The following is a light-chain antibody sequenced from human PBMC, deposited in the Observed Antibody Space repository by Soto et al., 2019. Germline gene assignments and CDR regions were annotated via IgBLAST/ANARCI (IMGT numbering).Light chain of an antibody. CDR1: SSDVGGYNY. CDR3: SSYTSSSTYV. V-gene: IGLV2-14*01. CDR2: DVS. Sequence: QSALTQPRSVSGSPGQSVTISCTGTSSDVGGYNYVSWYQQHPGKAPKLMICDVSNRPSGVSNRFSGSKSGNTASLTISGLQAEDEADYYCSSYTSSSTYVFGTGTKLTVL. J-gene: IGLJ1*01.